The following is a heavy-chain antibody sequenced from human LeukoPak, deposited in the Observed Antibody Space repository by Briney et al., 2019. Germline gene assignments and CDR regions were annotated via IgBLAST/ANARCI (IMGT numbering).Heavy chain of an antibody. J-gene: IGHJ4*02. CDR1: GYTFTSYG. V-gene: IGHV1-18*01. Sequence: GASVKVSCKASGYTFTSYGISWVRQAPGQGLEWMGWISAYNGNTNYAQKLQGRVTMTTDTSTSTACMELRSLRSDDTAVYYCARGGRYYYGSGSHFDYWGQGTLVTVSS. CDR3: ARGGRYYYGSGSHFDY. CDR2: ISAYNGNT. D-gene: IGHD3-10*01.